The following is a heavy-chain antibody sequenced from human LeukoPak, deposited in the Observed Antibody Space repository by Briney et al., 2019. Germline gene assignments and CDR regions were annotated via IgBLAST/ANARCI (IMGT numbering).Heavy chain of an antibody. CDR2: IYYSGST. V-gene: IGHV4-39*01. J-gene: IGHJ4*02. Sequence: SISTYAMSWVRQAPGKGLEWIGSIYYSGSTYYNPSLKSRVTISVDTSKNQFSLKLSSVTAADTAVYYCARQAVGPYSSGWYATLDYWGQGTLVTVSS. D-gene: IGHD6-19*01. CDR1: SISTYA. CDR3: ARQAVGPYSSGWYATLDY.